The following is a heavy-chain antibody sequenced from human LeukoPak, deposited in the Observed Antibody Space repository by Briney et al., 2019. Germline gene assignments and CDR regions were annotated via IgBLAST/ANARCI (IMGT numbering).Heavy chain of an antibody. D-gene: IGHD2-2*01. Sequence: GGSLRLSCVASGFTFSYYGMHWVRQAPGKGLEWVAFIRYDGSNKYYADSVKGRFTISRDNSKNTLYLQMDSLRAEDTAVYYCAKAGYCSSTSCPQRDFDYWGQGTLVTVSS. J-gene: IGHJ4*02. V-gene: IGHV3-30*02. CDR2: IRYDGSNK. CDR1: GFTFSYYG. CDR3: AKAGYCSSTSCPQRDFDY.